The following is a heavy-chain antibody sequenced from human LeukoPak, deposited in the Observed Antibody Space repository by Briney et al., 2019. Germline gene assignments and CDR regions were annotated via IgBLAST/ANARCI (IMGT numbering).Heavy chain of an antibody. CDR2: ISGSGGST. J-gene: IGHJ3*02. CDR3: AKATGRGYYYGSGTHAFDI. Sequence: GGSLRLSCAASGFTFSSYAMSWVRQAPGKGLGWVSAISGSGGSTYYADSVKGRFTISRDNSKNTLYLQMNSLRAEDTAVYYCAKATGRGYYYGSGTHAFDIWGQGTMVTVSS. D-gene: IGHD3-10*01. CDR1: GFTFSSYA. V-gene: IGHV3-23*01.